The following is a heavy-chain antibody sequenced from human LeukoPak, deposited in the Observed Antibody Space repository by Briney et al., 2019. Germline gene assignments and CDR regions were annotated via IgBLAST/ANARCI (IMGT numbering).Heavy chain of an antibody. V-gene: IGHV3-23*01. D-gene: IGHD2-2*01. CDR3: AKAALRYQLLSSFDY. Sequence: GGSLRLSCAASGFTFSSYAMSWARQAPGKGLEWVSAISGSGASTYYADSVKGRFTISRDNSKNTLYLQMNSLRAEDTAIYYCAKAALRYQLLSSFDYWGQGTLVTVSS. CDR1: GFTFSSYA. CDR2: ISGSGAST. J-gene: IGHJ4*02.